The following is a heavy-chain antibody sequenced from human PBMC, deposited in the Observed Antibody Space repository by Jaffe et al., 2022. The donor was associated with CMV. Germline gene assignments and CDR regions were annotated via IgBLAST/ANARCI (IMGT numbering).Heavy chain of an antibody. V-gene: IGHV4-34*01. CDR2: INHSGST. Sequence: HVQLQQWGAGLLKPSETLSLTCAVYGGSFSGYYWSWIRQPPGKGLEWIGEINHSGSTNYNPSLKSRVTISVDTSKNQFSLKLSSVTAADTAVYYCARRYYYDSSGYYYRKHNWFDPWGQGTLVTVSS. CDR3: ARRYYYDSSGYYYRKHNWFDP. CDR1: GGSFSGYY. D-gene: IGHD3-22*01. J-gene: IGHJ5*02.